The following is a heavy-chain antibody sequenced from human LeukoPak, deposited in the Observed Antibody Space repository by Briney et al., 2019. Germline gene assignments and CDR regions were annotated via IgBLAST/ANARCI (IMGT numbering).Heavy chain of an antibody. CDR1: GDSFTNNGYY. CDR2: LSYSGST. Sequence: SETLSLSCTVSGDSFTNNGYYWGWIRQPPGKGLEWIGSLSYSGSTYFNPSLKSRVTMSVDTSKSQFSLKLTSVTAADTSMYYCTRRISYYFGMDVWGQGTTVTVSS. V-gene: IGHV4-39*01. CDR3: TRRISYYFGMDV. J-gene: IGHJ6*02.